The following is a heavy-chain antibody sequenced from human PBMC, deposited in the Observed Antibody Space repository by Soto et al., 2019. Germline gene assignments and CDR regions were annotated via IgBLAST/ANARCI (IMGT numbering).Heavy chain of an antibody. D-gene: IGHD2-15*01. CDR1: GRAISSYC. Sequence: SEKLSPAWTVAGRAISSYCWTWLRQPAGKGLEWIGRIYTSGSTNYNPSLKSRVTMSVDTSKNQFSLKLSSVTAADTAVYYCARARLLLAQSRYNWFDPWGQGTLVTVSS. J-gene: IGHJ5*02. CDR2: IYTSGST. CDR3: ARARLLLAQSRYNWFDP. V-gene: IGHV4-4*07.